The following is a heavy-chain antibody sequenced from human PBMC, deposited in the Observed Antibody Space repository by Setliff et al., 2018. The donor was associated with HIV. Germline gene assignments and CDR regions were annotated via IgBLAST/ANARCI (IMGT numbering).Heavy chain of an antibody. V-gene: IGHV1-46*01. CDR1: GYTFTSYY. CDR3: ARGYDYLYYGMDG. D-gene: IGHD1-1*01. Sequence: ASVKVSCKASGYTFTSYYMHWVRQAPGHGLEWMGIINPSGGSTSYAQKFQGRVTITADESTSTAYMELSSLRSEDTAVYYCARGYDYLYYGMDGWGQGTTVTV. CDR2: INPSGGST. J-gene: IGHJ6*02.